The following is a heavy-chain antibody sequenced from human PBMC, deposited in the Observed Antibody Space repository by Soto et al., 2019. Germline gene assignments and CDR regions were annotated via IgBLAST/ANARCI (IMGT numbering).Heavy chain of an antibody. CDR2: ISSSSSYI. CDR1: GFTFSSYS. CDR3: ATTRSGYLFAIPDCMDV. V-gene: IGHV3-21*01. D-gene: IGHD3-22*01. Sequence: EVHLVESGGGLVKPGGSLRLSCAASGFTFSSYSMNWVRQAPGKGLEWVSSISSSSSYIYYADSVKGRFTISRDNPTNSLDLPRISLRAESTAVYDCATTRSGYLFAIPDCMDVWGQGTTVTVSS. J-gene: IGHJ6*02.